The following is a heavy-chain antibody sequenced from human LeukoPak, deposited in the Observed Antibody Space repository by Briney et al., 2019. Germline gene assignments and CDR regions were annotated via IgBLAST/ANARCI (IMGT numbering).Heavy chain of an antibody. V-gene: IGHV3-23*01. CDR1: GFTFSSYG. CDR3: ARVGYYYGSGSHYSQRHGDY. J-gene: IGHJ4*02. CDR2: ISGSGGST. Sequence: PGGSLRLSCAASGFTFSSYGMRWVRQAPGKGLEWVSAISGSGGSTYYADSVKGRFTISRDNSKNTLYLQMHSLRSDDTAVYYCARVGYYYGSGSHYSQRHGDYWGQGTLVTVSS. D-gene: IGHD3-10*01.